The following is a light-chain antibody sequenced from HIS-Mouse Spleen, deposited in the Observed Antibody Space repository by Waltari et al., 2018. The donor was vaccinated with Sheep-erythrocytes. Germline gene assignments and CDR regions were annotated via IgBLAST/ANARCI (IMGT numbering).Light chain of an antibody. CDR2: WAS. Sequence: DIVMTQSPDSLAVSLGERATINCKSSQSVLYSSNNKNYLAWYQQKPGQPPKLLIYWASTRESGVPDRFSGSGSGTDFTLTISSQQAEDVAVYYCQQYYSTLLTFGGGTKVEIK. CDR1: QSVLYSSNNKNY. J-gene: IGKJ4*01. V-gene: IGKV4-1*01. CDR3: QQYYSTLLT.